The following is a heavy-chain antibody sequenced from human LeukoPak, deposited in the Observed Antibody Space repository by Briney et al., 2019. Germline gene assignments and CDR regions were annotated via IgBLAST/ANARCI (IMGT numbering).Heavy chain of an antibody. CDR2: ISSNGIST. CDR3: VKWTNYYFAL. CDR1: GFSLSSHG. Sequence: PGGSLRLSCVVSGFSLSSHGMHWVRQAPGKGLEDVPAISSNGISTFYANSVKGRFTVSRDDSKNTVYLQMGSLRAEDMAVYYCVKWTNYYFALWGRGTLVAVSS. D-gene: IGHD2-8*01. V-gene: IGHV3-64*01. J-gene: IGHJ2*01.